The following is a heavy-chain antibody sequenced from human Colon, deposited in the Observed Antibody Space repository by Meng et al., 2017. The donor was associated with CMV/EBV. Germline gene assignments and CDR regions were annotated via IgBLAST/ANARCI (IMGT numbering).Heavy chain of an antibody. CDR2: IYAGGRST. J-gene: IGHJ4*02. Sequence: GESLKISCTTSGFNFGDYAMTWVRQAPGKGLEWVSLIYAGGRSTYYAAAVKGRFTVSRDNSENTAYLEMSSLRAEDTGIYYCAKAGYWYFFDAWGQGTLVTVSS. CDR1: GFNFGDYA. CDR3: AKAGYWYFFDA. V-gene: IGHV3-23*03. D-gene: IGHD2-8*02.